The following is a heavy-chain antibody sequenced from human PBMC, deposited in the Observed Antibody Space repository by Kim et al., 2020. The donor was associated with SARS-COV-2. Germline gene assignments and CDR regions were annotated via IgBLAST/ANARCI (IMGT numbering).Heavy chain of an antibody. V-gene: IGHV3-23*01. J-gene: IGHJ4*02. D-gene: IGHD1-26*01. CDR3: AKSRGSGSDYGFDY. Sequence: ADPVKGRCTISRDNSKNTLYLQVKSLRADDTAVYYCAKSRGSGSDYGFDYWGQGTLVTVSS.